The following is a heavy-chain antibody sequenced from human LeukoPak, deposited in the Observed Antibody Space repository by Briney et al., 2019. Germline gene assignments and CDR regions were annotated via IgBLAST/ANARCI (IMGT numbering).Heavy chain of an antibody. CDR2: ISWNSGSI. Sequence: GGGLRLSCAGSRFTLYDYGMHWVRQAPGEGPGWGSGISWNSGSIGYADSVKGRFTISRDNAKNSLYLQMNSLRAEDTALYYCAKDGGSYNLYAFNIWGQGTMVTVSS. CDR3: AKDGGSYNLYAFNI. J-gene: IGHJ3*02. V-gene: IGHV3-9*01. CDR1: RFTLYDYG. D-gene: IGHD1-26*01.